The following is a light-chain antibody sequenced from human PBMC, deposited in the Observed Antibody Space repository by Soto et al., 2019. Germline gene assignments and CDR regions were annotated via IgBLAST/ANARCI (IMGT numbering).Light chain of an antibody. V-gene: IGKV3-15*01. CDR2: DTY. Sequence: EIVMTQSPATLSVSPGERATLSCRASQSVGSDLAWYQQKPGQAPSLVIYDTYIRATGIPARFSGSGSGTEFTLTISSLQSEDFAVYYCQHYSNWPPWTFGQGTKVDIK. CDR1: QSVGSD. J-gene: IGKJ1*01. CDR3: QHYSNWPPWT.